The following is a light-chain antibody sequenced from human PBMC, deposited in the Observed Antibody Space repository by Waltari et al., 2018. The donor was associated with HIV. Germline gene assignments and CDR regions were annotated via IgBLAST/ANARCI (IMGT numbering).Light chain of an antibody. CDR2: YVS. CDR3: SSYTSSSPYA. CDR1: SSDVGGYNY. V-gene: IGLV2-14*03. Sequence: QSALTQPASVSGSPGQSITISCTGTSSDVGGYNYVSWYQQHPGKAPKLMSYYVSKRPSAVLNRFAGSKFGNTASLTISGIHAGDEADYSGSSYTSSSPYAFGTGTKVTVL. J-gene: IGLJ1*01.